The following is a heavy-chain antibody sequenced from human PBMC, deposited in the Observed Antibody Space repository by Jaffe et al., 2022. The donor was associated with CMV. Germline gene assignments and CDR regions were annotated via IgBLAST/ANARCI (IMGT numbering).Heavy chain of an antibody. J-gene: IGHJ6*02. CDR1: GFTFSSYV. V-gene: IGHV3-23*01. CDR3: ARRDHQQYYDILTGNYYDYYGMDV. Sequence: EVQLLESGGGLVQPGGSLRLSCAASGFTFSSYVMTWVRQAPGKGLEWVSGISGSDGSTYYADSVKGRVTISTDNSKNTLYLQMNRLRVEDTAVYYCARRDHQQYYDILTGNYYDYYGMDVWGQGTTVTVSS. D-gene: IGHD3-9*01. CDR2: ISGSDGST.